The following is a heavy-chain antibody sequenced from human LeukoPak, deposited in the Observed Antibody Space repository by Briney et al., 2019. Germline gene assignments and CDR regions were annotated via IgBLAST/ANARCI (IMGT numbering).Heavy chain of an antibody. CDR3: AKRLGIAVAGTSPY. CDR1: GFTFSSYA. J-gene: IGHJ4*02. V-gene: IGHV3-23*01. D-gene: IGHD6-19*01. Sequence: GGSLRLSCAASGFTFSSYAMSWVRQAPGEGLEWVSAISGSGGSTYYADSVKGRFTISRDNSKNTLYLQMNSLRAEDTAVYYCAKRLGIAVAGTSPYWGQGTLVTVSS. CDR2: ISGSGGST.